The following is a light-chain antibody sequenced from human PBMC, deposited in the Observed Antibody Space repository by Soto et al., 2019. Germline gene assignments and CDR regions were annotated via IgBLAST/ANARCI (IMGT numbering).Light chain of an antibody. V-gene: IGKV3-20*01. CDR3: QQYGSSRT. CDR2: GAS. CDR1: QTVSITY. Sequence: PGESATLSCRASQTVSITYLTWYQQKPGQAPRLLIFGASKRATGIPARFSGSGSGTDFTLTISSLEPEDFAVYYCQQYGSSRTFGQGTKGDIK. J-gene: IGKJ1*01.